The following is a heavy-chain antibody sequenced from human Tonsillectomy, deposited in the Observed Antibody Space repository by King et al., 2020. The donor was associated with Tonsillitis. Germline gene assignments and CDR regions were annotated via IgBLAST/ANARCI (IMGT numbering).Heavy chain of an antibody. CDR3: AKVVYGSGSYSSDAFDI. J-gene: IGHJ3*02. V-gene: IGHV3-23*04. CDR1: GFTFSSYA. CDR2: ISGSGGST. D-gene: IGHD3-10*01. Sequence: VQLVESGGGLAQPGGSLRLSCAASGFTFSSYAMSWVRQAPEKGLEWVSMISGSGGSTYYSDSVMGRFTIPRDNSKNTLSLQMNSLRAEDTAVYYCAKVVYGSGSYSSDAFDIWGQGTMVTVSS.